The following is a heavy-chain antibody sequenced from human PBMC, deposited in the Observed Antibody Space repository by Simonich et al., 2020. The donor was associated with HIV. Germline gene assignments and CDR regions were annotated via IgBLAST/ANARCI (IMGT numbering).Heavy chain of an antibody. CDR1: GFTFDDYA. CDR3: AKDRYSSSSGSFDY. Sequence: EVQLVESGGGLVQPGRSLILSCAASGFTFDDYALHWVRQPPGKGREWVSGISWNSGSRGYADSVKGRFTISRDNAKNSLYLQMNSLRAEDMALYYCAKDRYSSSSGSFDYWGQGTLVTVSS. CDR2: ISWNSGSR. V-gene: IGHV3-9*03. D-gene: IGHD6-6*01. J-gene: IGHJ4*02.